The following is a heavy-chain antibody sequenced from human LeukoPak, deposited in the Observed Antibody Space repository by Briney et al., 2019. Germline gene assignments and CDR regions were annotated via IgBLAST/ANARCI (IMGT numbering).Heavy chain of an antibody. J-gene: IGHJ4*02. Sequence: GGSLRLFCAASGFTFRSYEMNWVPQAPGKGLEWISASSGRSSNVYYAASVRGRFTISRDNAENSLYLQLNTMRAEDTAVYYCARGFRDTAMFLDYWGQGTLVTVSS. D-gene: IGHD5-18*01. V-gene: IGHV3-48*03. CDR1: GFTFRSYE. CDR2: SSGRSSNV. CDR3: ARGFRDTAMFLDY.